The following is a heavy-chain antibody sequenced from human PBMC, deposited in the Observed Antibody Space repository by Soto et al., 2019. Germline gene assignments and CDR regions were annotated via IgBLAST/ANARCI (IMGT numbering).Heavy chain of an antibody. CDR1: GFTFSNAG. CDR3: TTVIARYCSSTSCFPGGYYYGMDV. J-gene: IGHJ6*02. Sequence: GGSLRLSSAASGFTFSNAGMNWVRQAPGKGLEWVGRIKSKTDGGTTDYAAPVKGRFTISRDDSKNTLYLQMNSLKTEDTAVYYCTTVIARYCSSTSCFPGGYYYGMDVWGQGTTVTVSS. D-gene: IGHD2-2*01. CDR2: IKSKTDGGTT. V-gene: IGHV3-15*07.